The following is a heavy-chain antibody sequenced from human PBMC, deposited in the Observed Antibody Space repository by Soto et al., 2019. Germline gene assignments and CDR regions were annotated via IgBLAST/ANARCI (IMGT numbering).Heavy chain of an antibody. J-gene: IGHJ4*02. CDR1: GGSISSYY. CDR2: IYYSGST. CDR3: ARLSWIPLEYYFDY. D-gene: IGHD5-18*01. Sequence: PSETLSLTCTVSGGSISSYYWSWIRQPPGKGLEWIGYIYYSGSTNYNPSLKSRVTISVDTSKNQFSLKLSSVTAADTAVYYCARLSWIPLEYYFDYWGQVTLVTVS. V-gene: IGHV4-59*08.